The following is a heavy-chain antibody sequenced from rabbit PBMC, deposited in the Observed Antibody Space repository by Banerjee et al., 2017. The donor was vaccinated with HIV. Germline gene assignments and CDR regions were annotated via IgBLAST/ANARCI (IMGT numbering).Heavy chain of an antibody. CDR1: GLDFTSYYF. Sequence: QSLEESGGDLVKPGASLTLTCKAFGLDFTSYYFMCWVRQAPGKGLEWIACIGAGNSDGTYYASWAKGRFTISKTSSTTVTLQMTSLTAADTATYFCAREYDAWNAYDLWGPGTLVTVS. CDR3: AREYDAWNAYDL. J-gene: IGHJ4*01. CDR2: IGAGNSDGT. V-gene: IGHV1S40*01. D-gene: IGHD6-1*01.